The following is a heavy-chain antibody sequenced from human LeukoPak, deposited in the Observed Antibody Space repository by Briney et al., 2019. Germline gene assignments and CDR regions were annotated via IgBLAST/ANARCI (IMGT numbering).Heavy chain of an antibody. V-gene: IGHV1-2*04. CDR3: AREGQQLANDAFDI. CDR2: INPNSGGT. CDR1: GYTFTGYY. Sequence: GASVKVSCKASGYTFTGYYMHWVRQAPGQGREWMGWINPNSGGTNYAQKFQGWVTMTRDTSISTAYMELSRLRSDDTAVYYCAREGQQLANDAFDIWGQGTMVTVSS. D-gene: IGHD6-13*01. J-gene: IGHJ3*02.